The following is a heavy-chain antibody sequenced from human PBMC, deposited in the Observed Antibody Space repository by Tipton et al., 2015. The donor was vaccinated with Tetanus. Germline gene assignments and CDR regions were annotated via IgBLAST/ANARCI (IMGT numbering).Heavy chain of an antibody. D-gene: IGHD3-22*01. CDR2: IWYDGSNK. J-gene: IGHJ4*02. CDR1: GFTFSSYG. Sequence: CAASGFTFSSYGMHWVRQAPGKGLEWVAVIWYDGSNKYYADSVKGRFTISRDNSKNTLYLQMNSLRAEDTAVYYCARDRDYYDSSGEPNYFDYWGQGTLVTVSS. CDR3: ARDRDYYDSSGEPNYFDY. V-gene: IGHV3-33*01.